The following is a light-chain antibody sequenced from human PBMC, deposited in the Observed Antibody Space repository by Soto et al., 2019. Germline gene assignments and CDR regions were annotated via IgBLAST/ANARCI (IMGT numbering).Light chain of an antibody. Sequence: QSALAQPASVSGSPGQSITISCTGTSSDVGAYDFVSWYQQHPDKAPKLMIYEVSNRPSGVSYRFSGSKSVNTATLTISGLQAGDEADYYCSSYTTSSTRVFGTGTKLTVL. CDR2: EVS. V-gene: IGLV2-14*03. J-gene: IGLJ1*01. CDR1: SSDVGAYDF. CDR3: SSYTTSSTRV.